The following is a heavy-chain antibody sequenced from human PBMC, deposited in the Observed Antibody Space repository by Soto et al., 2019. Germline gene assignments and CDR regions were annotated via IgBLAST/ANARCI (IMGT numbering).Heavy chain of an antibody. J-gene: IGHJ3*02. CDR1: GGTFSSYT. Sequence: QVQLVQSGAEVKKPGSSVKVSCKASGGTFSSYTISWVRQAPGQGLEWMGGIIPIFGTANYAQKFQGRVTITADKSTSTAYMELSSLRSEDTAVYYCARGWILSGSGVFDAFDIWGQGTMVTVSS. D-gene: IGHD2-15*01. CDR3: ARGWILSGSGVFDAFDI. CDR2: IIPIFGTA. V-gene: IGHV1-69*06.